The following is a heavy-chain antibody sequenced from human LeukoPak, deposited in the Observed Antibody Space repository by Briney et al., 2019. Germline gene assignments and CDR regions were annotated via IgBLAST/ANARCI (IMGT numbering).Heavy chain of an antibody. CDR3: ATVPRDPVLLWY. Sequence: ASVKVSCKVSGYTLTELSMHWVRQAPGKGLEWMGGFDPEDGETIYAQKFQGRVTMTEDTSTDTAYMELSSLRSEDTAVYYCATVPRDPVLLWYWGQGTLATVSS. CDR1: GYTLTELS. V-gene: IGHV1-24*01. CDR2: FDPEDGET. J-gene: IGHJ4*02. D-gene: IGHD2-21*01.